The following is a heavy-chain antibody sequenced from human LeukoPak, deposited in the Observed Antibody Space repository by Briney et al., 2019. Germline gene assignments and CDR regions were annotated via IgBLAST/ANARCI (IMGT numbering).Heavy chain of an antibody. Sequence: PGGSLRLSCAASGLTVSSNYMTWVRQAPGKGLEWVSIIYSGGSTYYADSVKGRFTISRDNSKNTLYLQMNSLRAEDTAVYYCARDWPPYYGGNSGSGEDWGQGTLVTVSS. J-gene: IGHJ4*02. CDR3: ARDWPPYYGGNSGSGED. V-gene: IGHV3-53*01. CDR2: IYSGGST. CDR1: GLTVSSNY. D-gene: IGHD4-23*01.